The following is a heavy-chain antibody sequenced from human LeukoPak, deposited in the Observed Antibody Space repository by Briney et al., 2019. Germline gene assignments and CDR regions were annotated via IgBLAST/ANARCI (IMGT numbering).Heavy chain of an antibody. D-gene: IGHD5-18*01. J-gene: IGHJ4*02. CDR1: GFTFDDYA. Sequence: GGSLRLSCAASGFTFDDYAMRWVRQAPGKGLEWVSGISWNSGSIGYADSVKGRFTISRDNAKNSLYLQMNSLRAEDTALYYCAKDRTGYSYGSAFDYWGQGTLVTVSS. CDR3: AKDRTGYSYGSAFDY. CDR2: ISWNSGSI. V-gene: IGHV3-9*01.